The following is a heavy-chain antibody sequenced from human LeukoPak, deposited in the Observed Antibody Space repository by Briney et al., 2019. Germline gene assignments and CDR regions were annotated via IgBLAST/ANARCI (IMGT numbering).Heavy chain of an antibody. D-gene: IGHD5-12*01. CDR2: IRYDGGNK. J-gene: IGHJ4*02. V-gene: IGHV3-30*02. CDR3: AKDMGPGGLRPYYFDY. Sequence: GESLRLSCAASGFTFSSYGIHWVRQAPGKGLEWVAFIRYDGGNKYYVDSVKGRFTISRDNSKNTLYLQMNSLRAEDTAVYYCAKDMGPGGLRPYYFDYWGQGTLVTVSS. CDR1: GFTFSSYG.